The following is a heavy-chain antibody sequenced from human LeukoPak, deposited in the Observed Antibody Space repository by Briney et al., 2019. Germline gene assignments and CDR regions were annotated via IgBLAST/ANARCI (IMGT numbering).Heavy chain of an antibody. J-gene: IGHJ5*02. Sequence: SDTLSHTCTVSGFSISGSNWWGWIRQPPGKGLEWIGYIYSSGSTYYNPSLKSRVTMSVDTSKNQFSLKLSSVTAVDTAVYYCARGVFGEWWFDPWGQGTLVTVSS. V-gene: IGHV4-28*03. CDR3: ARGVFGEWWFDP. CDR1: GFSISGSNW. D-gene: IGHD2-8*01. CDR2: IYSSGST.